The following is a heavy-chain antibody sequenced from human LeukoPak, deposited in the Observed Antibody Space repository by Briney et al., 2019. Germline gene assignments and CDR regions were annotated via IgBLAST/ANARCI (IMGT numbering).Heavy chain of an antibody. V-gene: IGHV3-23*01. J-gene: IGHJ4*02. CDR1: GFTFSSYA. D-gene: IGHD5-18*01. Sequence: GGSLRLSCAASGFTFSSYAMSWVRQAPGKGLEWVSAISGSGGSTYYADSVKGRFTISRGNSKNTLYLQMNSLRAEDTAVYYCAKAKQLWLLGAFDYWGQGTLVTVSS. CDR2: ISGSGGST. CDR3: AKAKQLWLLGAFDY.